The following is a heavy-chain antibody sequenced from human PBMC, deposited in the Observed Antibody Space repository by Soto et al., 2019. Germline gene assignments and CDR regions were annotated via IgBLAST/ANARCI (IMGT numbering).Heavy chain of an antibody. J-gene: IGHJ6*02. CDR2: ISYDGSNK. CDR3: ARDLNLVGVVKTNYGMDV. D-gene: IGHD3-22*01. Sequence: GGSLRLSCAASGFTFTTAWINWVRQAPGKGLEWVAVISYDGSNKYYADSVKGRFTISGDNSKNTLYLQMSSLRSEDTAVYYCARDLNLVGVVKTNYGMDVWGQGTTVTVSS. CDR1: GFTFTTAW. V-gene: IGHV3-30-3*01.